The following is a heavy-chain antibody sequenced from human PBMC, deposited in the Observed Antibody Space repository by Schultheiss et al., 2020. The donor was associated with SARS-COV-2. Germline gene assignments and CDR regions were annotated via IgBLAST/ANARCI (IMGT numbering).Heavy chain of an antibody. CDR1: GFTFSSYW. V-gene: IGHV3-7*02. J-gene: IGHJ1*01. Sequence: GGSLRLSCAASGFTFSSYWMSWVRQAPGKGLEWVANIKQDGSEKYYVDSVKGRFTISRDNAKNSLYLQMHSLRAEDTAVYYCARVGRDCSHGVCYNAEYFQYWGQGTLVTVSS. CDR3: ARVGRDCSHGVCYNAEYFQY. D-gene: IGHD2-8*01. CDR2: IKQDGSEK.